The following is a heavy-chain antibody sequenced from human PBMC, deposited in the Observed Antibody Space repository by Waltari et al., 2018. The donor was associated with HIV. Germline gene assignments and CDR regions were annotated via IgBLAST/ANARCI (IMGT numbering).Heavy chain of an antibody. D-gene: IGHD6-13*01. CDR3: ANSGGIGPYGMDV. J-gene: IGHJ6*02. CDR2: ISSSSSYI. CDR1: GLSLRSYS. V-gene: IGHV3-21*01. Sequence: EVQLVESGGGLVKPGGSLRLSCADSGLSLRSYSMNWVRQAPGKGLECVLSISSSSSYIYYADSVKGRCTISRDNAKNSLYLQMNSLRVEDTAVYYCANSGGIGPYGMDVWGQGTTVTVSS.